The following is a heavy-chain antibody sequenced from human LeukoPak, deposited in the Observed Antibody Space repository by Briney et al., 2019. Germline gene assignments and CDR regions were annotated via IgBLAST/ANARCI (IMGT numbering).Heavy chain of an antibody. D-gene: IGHD3-22*01. CDR2: ITHSGST. J-gene: IGHJ4*02. CDR1: GGSFSGYY. Sequence: SETLSLTCAVYGGSFSGYYWTWIRQPPGKGLEWIGEITHSGSTNYNPSLKSRVTISIDTSKNQFSLKLSSVTAADTAVYYCARGTTYNQYYYDSSAYYSFDYWGQGTLVTVSS. V-gene: IGHV4-34*01. CDR3: ARGTTYNQYYYDSSAYYSFDY.